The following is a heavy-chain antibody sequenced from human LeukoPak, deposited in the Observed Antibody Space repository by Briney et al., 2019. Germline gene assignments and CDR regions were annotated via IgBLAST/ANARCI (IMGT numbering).Heavy chain of an antibody. CDR3: ARGLSSSHHNWFDP. CDR1: GYTFTSYD. D-gene: IGHD6-6*01. V-gene: IGHV1-69*06. Sequence: GASVKVSCKASGYTFTSYDINWVRQAPGQGLEWMGGIIPIFGTANYAQKFQGRVTITADKSTSTAYMELSSLRSEDTAVYYCARGLSSSHHNWFDPWGQGTLVTVSS. J-gene: IGHJ5*02. CDR2: IIPIFGTA.